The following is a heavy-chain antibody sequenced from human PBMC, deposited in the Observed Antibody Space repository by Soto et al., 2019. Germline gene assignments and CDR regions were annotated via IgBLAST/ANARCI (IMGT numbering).Heavy chain of an antibody. J-gene: IGHJ6*02. CDR2: IYYSGST. D-gene: IGHD3-22*01. CDR1: GGSISSGDYY. V-gene: IGHV4-30-4*01. Sequence: QVQLQESGPGLVKPSQTLSLTCTVSGGSISSGDYYWSWIRQPPGKVLEWIGYIYYSGSTYYNPSLKSRVTISVDTSKNQFSLKLSSVTAADTAVYYCARDGSSGYYPNYYYYGMDVWGQGTTVTVSS. CDR3: ARDGSSGYYPNYYYYGMDV.